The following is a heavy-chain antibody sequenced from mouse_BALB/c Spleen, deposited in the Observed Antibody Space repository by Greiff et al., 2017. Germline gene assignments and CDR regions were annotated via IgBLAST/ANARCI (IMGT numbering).Heavy chain of an antibody. CDR3: TRDRWNGYDVWFAY. J-gene: IGHJ3*01. CDR2: ISSGGSYT. D-gene: IGHD2-2*01. V-gene: IGHV5-6-4*01. CDR1: GFTFSSYT. Sequence: DVQLVESGGGLVQPGGSLKLSCAASGFTFSSYTMSWVSQTPGKRLEWVATISSGGSYTYYPDSVKGRFTISRDNAKNTLYLQMSSLKSEDTAMYDCTRDRWNGYDVWFAYWGQGTLVTVSA.